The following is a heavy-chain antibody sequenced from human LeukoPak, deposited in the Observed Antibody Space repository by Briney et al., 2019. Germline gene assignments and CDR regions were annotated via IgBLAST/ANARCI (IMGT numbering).Heavy chain of an antibody. CDR2: IISDGSST. V-gene: IGHV3-74*01. CDR1: GFTFSVYW. J-gene: IGHJ5*02. D-gene: IGHD6-19*01. CDR3: ARGKAVAGTFSWFDP. Sequence: PGGSLRLSCAASGFTFSVYWMHWVRQAPGRGLVWVSLIISDGSSTRYADSVKGRFTISRDNTKNTLYQQMNSLISEDTAVYYCARGKAVAGTFSWFDPWGQGTLVTVSS.